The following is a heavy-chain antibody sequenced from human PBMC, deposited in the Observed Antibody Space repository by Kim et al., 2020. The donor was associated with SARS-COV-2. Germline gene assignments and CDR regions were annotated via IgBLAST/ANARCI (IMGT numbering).Heavy chain of an antibody. CDR3: TRPGIAVGSYGMDV. D-gene: IGHD6-19*01. CDR1: GFDFSVSA. J-gene: IGHJ6*01. Sequence: GGSLRLSCVASGFDFSVSAVHWVRQASGKGLEWVGRIRSKRNNYATIYPASVKGRFTIYRDDAKNTAYLQLNSLKTEDTAVYFCTRPGIAVGSYGMDVWGQGTTVTVSS. CDR2: IRSKRNNYAT. V-gene: IGHV3-73*01.